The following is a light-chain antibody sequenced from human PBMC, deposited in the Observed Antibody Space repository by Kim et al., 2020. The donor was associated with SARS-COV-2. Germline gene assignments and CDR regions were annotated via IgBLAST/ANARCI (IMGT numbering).Light chain of an antibody. J-gene: IGKJ5*01. CDR2: DAS. Sequence: SVGDSVTITCQASQDNRKFLNWYQHKPGKAPELLISDASTLRTGVPSRFSGSASGTHFTFTISNLQPEDIATYYCQQYNNLQAITFGQGTRLEIK. CDR3: QQYNNLQAIT. V-gene: IGKV1-33*01. CDR1: QDNRKF.